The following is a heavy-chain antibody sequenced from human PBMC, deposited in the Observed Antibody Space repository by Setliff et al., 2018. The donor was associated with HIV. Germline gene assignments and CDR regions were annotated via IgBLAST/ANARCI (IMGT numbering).Heavy chain of an antibody. CDR1: DFNFNKYR. Sequence: GGSLRLSCVASDFNFNKYRMHWVRQAPGKGLEWVAVISYDGSNKYYADFVKGRFTISRDNSKNTVYLQMNSLRAEDMAIYYCAREDSSWYGSLDYWGQGTPVTVSS. D-gene: IGHD6-13*01. V-gene: IGHV3-30*03. CDR2: ISYDGSNK. CDR3: AREDSSWYGSLDY. J-gene: IGHJ4*02.